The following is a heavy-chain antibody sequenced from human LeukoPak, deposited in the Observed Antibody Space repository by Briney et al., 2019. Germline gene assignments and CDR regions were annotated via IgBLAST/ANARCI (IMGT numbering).Heavy chain of an antibody. V-gene: IGHV3-30*18. CDR2: ISYDGSNK. D-gene: IGHD1-26*01. J-gene: IGHJ4*02. CDR3: AKEEQVGAFDY. Sequence: PGRSLRLSCAASGFTFSSYGMHWVRQAPGKGLEWVAIISYDGSNKYYADSVKGRFTISRDNSENTLYLQMNSLRAEDTAVYYCAKEEQVGAFDYWGQGTLVTVSS. CDR1: GFTFSSYG.